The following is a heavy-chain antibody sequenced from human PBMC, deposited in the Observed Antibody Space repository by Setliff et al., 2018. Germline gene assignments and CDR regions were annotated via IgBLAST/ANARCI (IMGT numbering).Heavy chain of an antibody. D-gene: IGHD3-10*01. V-gene: IGHV4-39*01. CDR2: IFYDGNS. Sequence: SETLSLTCSASGGPISSSSYYWVWIRQPPGKGLEWIGAIFYDGNSYYNPSLKGRVTMSVDTSKNVFSLKLRSVTAADTSVYYCARQMSPPGMARARGFNWFDPWDQGTLVTVPS. CDR1: GGPISSSSYY. CDR3: ARQMSPPGMARARGFNWFDP. J-gene: IGHJ5*02.